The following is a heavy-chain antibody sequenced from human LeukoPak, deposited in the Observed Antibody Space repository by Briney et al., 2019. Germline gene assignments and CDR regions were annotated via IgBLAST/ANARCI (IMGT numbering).Heavy chain of an antibody. CDR1: GFTFSSYA. V-gene: IGHV3-23*01. CDR2: ISGSGGST. D-gene: IGHD3-3*01. J-gene: IGHJ6*02. CDR3: AKGVVPRGYYYYGMGV. Sequence: GGSLRLSCAASGFTFSSYAMSWVRQAPGKGLEWVSAISGSGGSTYYADSVKGRFTISRDNSKNTLYLQMNSLRAEDTAVYYCAKGVVPRGYYYYGMGVWGQGTTVTVSS.